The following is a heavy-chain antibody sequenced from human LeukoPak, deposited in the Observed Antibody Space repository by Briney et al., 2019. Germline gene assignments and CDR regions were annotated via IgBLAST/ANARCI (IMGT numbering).Heavy chain of an antibody. J-gene: IGHJ4*02. V-gene: IGHV3-23*01. CDR1: GFIFSSYA. Sequence: GGSLRLSCAASGFIFSSYAMSWVRQAPGKGLEWVSPFSASSAYTYYADSVKGRFTISRDDSKNTLYLQMNSLRAEDTAIYYCAKARTTVTAIVPFDYWGQGTLVTVSS. D-gene: IGHD4-17*01. CDR3: AKARTTVTAIVPFDY. CDR2: FSASSAYT.